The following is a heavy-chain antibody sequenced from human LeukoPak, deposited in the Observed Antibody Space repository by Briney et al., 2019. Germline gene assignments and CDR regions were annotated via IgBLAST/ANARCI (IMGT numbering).Heavy chain of an antibody. J-gene: IGHJ5*02. D-gene: IGHD6-19*01. CDR2: ISSSSSYI. CDR3: ASFPIAVAGS. CDR1: GFTFSSYS. Sequence: GGSLRLSCAASGFTFSSYSMNWVRQAPGKGLEWVSSISSSSSYIYYADSVKGRFTISRDNVKNSLYLQMNSLRAEDTAVYYCASFPIAVAGSWGQGTLVTVYS. V-gene: IGHV3-21*01.